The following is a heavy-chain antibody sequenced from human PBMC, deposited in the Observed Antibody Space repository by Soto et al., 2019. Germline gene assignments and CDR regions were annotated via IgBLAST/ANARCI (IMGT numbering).Heavy chain of an antibody. CDR3: ASDRVAPPFLRAAADDAFDI. V-gene: IGHV3-7*01. CDR2: IKQDGSEK. CDR1: GFTFSSYW. D-gene: IGHD6-13*01. Sequence: GGSLRLSCAASGFTFSSYWMSWVRQAPGKGLEWVANIKQDGSEKYYVDSVKGRFTISRDNAKNSLYLQMNSLRAEDTAGYYCASDRVAPPFLRAAADDAFDIWGQGTMVTVSS. J-gene: IGHJ3*02.